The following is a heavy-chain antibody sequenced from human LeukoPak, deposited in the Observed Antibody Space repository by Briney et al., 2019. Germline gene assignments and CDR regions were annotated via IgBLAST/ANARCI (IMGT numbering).Heavy chain of an antibody. D-gene: IGHD3-22*01. CDR1: GGSISSGDYY. V-gene: IGHV4-39*01. CDR3: ARHKPYYYDSSGYYDY. J-gene: IGHJ4*02. Sequence: SQTLSLTCTVSGGSISSGDYYWSWIRQPPGKGLEWIGSIYYSGSTYYNPSLKSRVTISVDTSKNQFSLKLSSVTAADTAVYYCARHKPYYYDSSGYYDYWGQGTLVTVSP. CDR2: IYYSGST.